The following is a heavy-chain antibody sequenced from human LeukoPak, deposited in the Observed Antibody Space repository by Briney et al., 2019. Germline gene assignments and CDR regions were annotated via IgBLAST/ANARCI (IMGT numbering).Heavy chain of an antibody. V-gene: IGHV3-72*01. J-gene: IGHJ4*02. Sequence: GGSLRLSCAASGFIFSDHYMDWVRQAPGKGLEWVGRTRNKGNGYTTEYAASVKGRFTISRDASKNSMYLQMNSLRAEDTAVYYCARSNVLMVYAKGGYYFDYWGQGTLVTVSS. CDR1: GFIFSDHY. CDR3: ARSNVLMVYAKGGYYFDY. CDR2: TRNKGNGYTT. D-gene: IGHD2-8*01.